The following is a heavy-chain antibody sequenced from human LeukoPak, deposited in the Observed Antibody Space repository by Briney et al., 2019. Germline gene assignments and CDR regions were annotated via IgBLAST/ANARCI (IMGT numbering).Heavy chain of an antibody. D-gene: IGHD1-26*01. J-gene: IGHJ4*02. CDR2: INPSGGST. Sequence: ASVKVSCRASGYTFTDYYMHWVRQAPGQGLEWMGIINPSGGSTSYAQKFQGRVTMTRDTSTSTVYMELSSLRSEDTAVYYCARGKTLVGATQSGYLLVYWGQGTLVTVSS. CDR3: ARGKTLVGATQSGYLLVY. V-gene: IGHV1-46*01. CDR1: GYTFTDYY.